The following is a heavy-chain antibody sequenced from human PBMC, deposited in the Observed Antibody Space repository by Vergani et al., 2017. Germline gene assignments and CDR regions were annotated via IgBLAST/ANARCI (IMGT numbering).Heavy chain of an antibody. CDR3: ARDGGDSSGYYYNPLYYYYYYYMDV. CDR1: GFTFSSYA. Sequence: QVQLVESGGGVVQPGRSLRLSCAASGFTFSSYAMHWVLQAPGKGLEWVAVLSYDGSNKYYADSVKGRFTIARDNSKNTLYLQMNSLRAEDTAVYYCARDGGDSSGYYYNPLYYYYYYYMDVWGKGTTVTVSS. J-gene: IGHJ6*03. V-gene: IGHV3-30*04. CDR2: LSYDGSNK. D-gene: IGHD3-22*01.